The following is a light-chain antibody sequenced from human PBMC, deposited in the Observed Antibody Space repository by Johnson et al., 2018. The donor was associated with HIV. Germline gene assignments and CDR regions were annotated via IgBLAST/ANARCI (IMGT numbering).Light chain of an antibody. J-gene: IGLJ1*01. Sequence: QSVLTQPPSVSAAPGQEVTISCSGSSSNIGNTYVSWYQQIPGTAPKLLIYENNKRPSGIPDRFSGSKSGTSATLGITGLQTGAEADYYCGTWERSLSAPYVFGTGTKVTVL. CDR2: ENN. CDR1: SSNIGNTY. V-gene: IGLV1-51*01. CDR3: GTWERSLSAPYV.